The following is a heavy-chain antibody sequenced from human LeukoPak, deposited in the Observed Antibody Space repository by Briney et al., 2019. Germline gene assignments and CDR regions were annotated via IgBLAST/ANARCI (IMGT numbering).Heavy chain of an antibody. D-gene: IGHD4-23*01. CDR2: IHPGESDT. CDR3: ARRVVNNRNWYFNL. J-gene: IGHJ2*01. CDR1: GYRFTNYW. V-gene: IGHV5-51*01. Sequence: GESLKISCKGSGYRFTNYWIGWVRQMPGKGLEWMGIIHPGESDTRYSPSFQGQVTISADKSINTAYLQWSSLKASDTAMYYCARRVVNNRNWYFNLWGRGTLVTVSS.